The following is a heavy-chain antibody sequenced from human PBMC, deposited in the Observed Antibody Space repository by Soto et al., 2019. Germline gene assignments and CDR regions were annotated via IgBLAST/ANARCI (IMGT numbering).Heavy chain of an antibody. D-gene: IGHD4-17*01. CDR2: ISGYNGNT. J-gene: IGHJ4*02. V-gene: IGHV1-18*01. Sequence: HVQLVQSGAEVKKPGASVKVTCKASGYTFMTYGINWVRQAPGQGLEWMGWISGYNGNTKYAQKFQGRVTMTTDTSTSTSYMELRSLRSDDTAVYYCARGEYGGGADHWGQGTLVTVSS. CDR1: GYTFMTYG. CDR3: ARGEYGGGADH.